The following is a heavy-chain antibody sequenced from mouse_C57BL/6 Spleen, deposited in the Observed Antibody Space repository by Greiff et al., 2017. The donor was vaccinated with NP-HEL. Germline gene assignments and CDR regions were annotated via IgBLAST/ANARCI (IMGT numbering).Heavy chain of an antibody. D-gene: IGHD2-5*01. CDR3: AREEVLDSNYFAWFAY. CDR1: GFTFSSYA. J-gene: IGHJ3*01. CDR2: ISDGGSYT. Sequence: EVQGVESGGGLVKPGGSLKLSCAASGFTFSSYAMSWVRQTPEKRLEWVATISDGGSYTYYPDNVKGRFTISRDNAKNNLYLQMSHLKSEDTAMYYCAREEVLDSNYFAWFAYWGQGTLVTVSA. V-gene: IGHV5-4*01.